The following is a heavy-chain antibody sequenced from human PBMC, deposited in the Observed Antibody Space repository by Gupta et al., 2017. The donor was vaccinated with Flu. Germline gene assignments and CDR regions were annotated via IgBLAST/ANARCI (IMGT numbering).Heavy chain of an antibody. CDR3: ARALYDIVVVPAAMGY. V-gene: IGHV1-69*06. CDR2: IIPIFGTA. J-gene: IGHJ4*02. Sequence: PGQGLEWMGGIIPIFGTANYAQKFQGRVTITADKSTSTAYMELSSLRSEDTAVYYCARALYDIVVVPAAMGYWGQGTLVTVSS. D-gene: IGHD2-2*01.